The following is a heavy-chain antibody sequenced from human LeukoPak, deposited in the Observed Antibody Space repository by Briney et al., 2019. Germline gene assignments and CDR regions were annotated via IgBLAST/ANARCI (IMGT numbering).Heavy chain of an antibody. CDR2: IYPSGSA. D-gene: IGHD5-24*01. CDR3: ARDYNNWYFDL. J-gene: IGHJ2*01. CDR1: GDSISSYY. V-gene: IGHV4-4*07. Sequence: SESLSLTCDVSGDSISSYYWSWIRQPAGKGLEWLGRIYPSGSANYNPSLKSRGTMSVDTSKNQFSLRLNSVTAADTAVYFCARDYNNWYFDLWGRGTLVTVSS.